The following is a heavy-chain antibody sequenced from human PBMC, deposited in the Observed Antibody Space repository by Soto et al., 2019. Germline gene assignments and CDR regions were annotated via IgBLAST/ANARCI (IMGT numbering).Heavy chain of an antibody. CDR2: ISDSGGST. CDR1: GFSFSNYA. D-gene: IGHD5-12*01. CDR3: AKAPESAYEEGKYYFDH. J-gene: IGHJ4*02. Sequence: GGSLRLSCAASGFSFSNYAMSWVRQAPGKGLEWVSGISDSGGSTYYADSVKGRFTISRDNSKNTLYVQMNTLRAEDTAVYYCAKAPESAYEEGKYYFDHWGQGTLVTVSS. V-gene: IGHV3-23*01.